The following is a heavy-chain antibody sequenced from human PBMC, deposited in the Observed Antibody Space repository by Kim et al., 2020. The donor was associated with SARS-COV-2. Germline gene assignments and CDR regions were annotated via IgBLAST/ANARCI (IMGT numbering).Heavy chain of an antibody. J-gene: IGHJ6*02. CDR2: ISYDGSNK. CDR3: AKESGSGSYYAWTYYYYGMDV. CDR1: GFTFSSYG. V-gene: IGHV3-30*18. Sequence: GGSLRLSCAASGFTFSSYGMHWVRQAPGKGLEWAAVISYDGSNKNYADSVKGRFTISRDNSKNTLYLQMNSLRAEDTAVYYCAKESGSGSYYAWTYYYYGMDVWGQGATGTLSS. D-gene: IGHD3-10*01.